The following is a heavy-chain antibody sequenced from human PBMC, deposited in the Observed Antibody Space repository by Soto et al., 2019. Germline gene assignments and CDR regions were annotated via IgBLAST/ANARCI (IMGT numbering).Heavy chain of an antibody. V-gene: IGHV3-30-3*01. Sequence: QVQLVESGGGVVQPGRSLRLSCAASGFTFSSYAMHWVRQAPGKGLEWVAVISYDGSNKYYADSVKGRFTISRDNSKNTLYLQMNSLRAEDTAVYYCARDRGGAPRPRRYGMDVWGQGTTVTVSS. CDR1: GFTFSSYA. D-gene: IGHD3-10*01. CDR2: ISYDGSNK. J-gene: IGHJ6*02. CDR3: ARDRGGAPRPRRYGMDV.